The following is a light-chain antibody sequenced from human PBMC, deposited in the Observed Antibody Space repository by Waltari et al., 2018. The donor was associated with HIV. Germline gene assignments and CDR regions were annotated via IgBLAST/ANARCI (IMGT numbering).Light chain of an antibody. CDR2: STS. CDR3: LLYYGGAQV. J-gene: IGLJ3*02. V-gene: IGLV7-43*01. CDR1: TGTVTSGYY. Sequence: QTVVTQEPSLTVSPGGPVTLTCASSTGTVTSGYYPNWFQQKPGQAPRALIYSTSNQHSWDPARFSGSLLGGKAALTLSGVQPEDEAEYYCLLYYGGAQVFGGGTKLTVL.